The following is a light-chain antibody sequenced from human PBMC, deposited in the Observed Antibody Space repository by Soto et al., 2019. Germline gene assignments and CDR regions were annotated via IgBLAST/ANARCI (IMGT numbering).Light chain of an antibody. Sequence: QFVVNQPASLSESPGKPITISCTGTRRDVGIYSLVSWYQQHPGKAPKLMILEVRKRPSGVSNRFSGSKSGSTASLTISGLQAEDEADYYCCSYAGSSTWVFGGGTKVTVL. CDR3: CSYAGSSTWV. V-gene: IGLV2-23*02. J-gene: IGLJ3*02. CDR1: RRDVGIYSL. CDR2: EVR.